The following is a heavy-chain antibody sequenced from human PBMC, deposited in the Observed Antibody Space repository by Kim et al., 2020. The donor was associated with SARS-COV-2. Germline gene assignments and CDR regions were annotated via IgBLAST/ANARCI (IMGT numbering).Heavy chain of an antibody. CDR3: ASISSGGFDY. V-gene: IGHV1-18*01. D-gene: IGHD6-19*01. J-gene: IGHJ4*02. Sequence: NTNYAQKLQGRVTMTTDTSTSTAYMELRSLRSDDTAVYYCASISSGGFDYWGQGTLVTVSS. CDR2: NT.